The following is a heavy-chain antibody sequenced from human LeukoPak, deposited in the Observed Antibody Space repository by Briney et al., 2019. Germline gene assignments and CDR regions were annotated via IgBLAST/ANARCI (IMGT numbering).Heavy chain of an antibody. CDR1: RDPVSDYY. CDR3: AREVAATSFDS. J-gene: IGHJ4*02. V-gene: IGHV1-46*01. CDR2: ISPRDGST. Sequence: GASVKVSCKAPRDPVSDYYIQWVRQGPGQGLEWLGIISPRDGSTAYSQRFQDRLNLTRDTPTNTVYMEMRSLTSEDTAVYYCAREVAATSFDSWGQGTLVTVSS. D-gene: IGHD2-15*01.